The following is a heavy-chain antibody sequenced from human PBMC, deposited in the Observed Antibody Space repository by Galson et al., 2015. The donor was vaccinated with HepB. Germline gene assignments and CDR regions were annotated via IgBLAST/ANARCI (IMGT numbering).Heavy chain of an antibody. Sequence: SLRLSCAASGFTFSSYAMHWVRQAPGKGLEYVSAISSNGGSTYYADSVKGRFTISRDNSKNTLYLQMSSLSAEDTAVYYCVKGGAAGTEDDAFDIWGQGTMVTVSS. CDR1: GFTFSSYA. CDR2: ISSNGGST. J-gene: IGHJ3*02. V-gene: IGHV3-64D*06. CDR3: VKGGAAGTEDDAFDI. D-gene: IGHD6-13*01.